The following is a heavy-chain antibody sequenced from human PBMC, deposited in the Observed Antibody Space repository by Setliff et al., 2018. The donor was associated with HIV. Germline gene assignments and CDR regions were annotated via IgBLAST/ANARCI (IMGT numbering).Heavy chain of an antibody. CDR3: TRKLAPGHGMDV. J-gene: IGHJ6*02. Sequence: GGSLRLSCAASRFDFSNYWMCWVRQAPGKGLEWVANIGQDGSEKNYVDSVKGRFTISRDNAKNSMDLQMNSLRAEDTTVYYCTRKLAPGHGMDVWGQGTTVTVSS. CDR2: IGQDGSEK. V-gene: IGHV3-7*01. D-gene: IGHD3-3*02. CDR1: RFDFSNYW.